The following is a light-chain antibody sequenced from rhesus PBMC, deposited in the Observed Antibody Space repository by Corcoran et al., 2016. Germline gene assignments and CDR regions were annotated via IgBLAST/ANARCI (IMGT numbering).Light chain of an antibody. J-gene: IGKJ1*01. Sequence: DIQMTQSPSSLSASVGDRVTITCQASQGISNWLAWYQQKPGKAPKLLIYAAFSLKSGVPSRFRGSGSGTEFTLTISSLQPEDFAPYYCQQHNSNPWTFGQGTKVEIK. CDR3: QQHNSNPWT. CDR2: AAF. V-gene: IGKV1-33*02. CDR1: QGISNW.